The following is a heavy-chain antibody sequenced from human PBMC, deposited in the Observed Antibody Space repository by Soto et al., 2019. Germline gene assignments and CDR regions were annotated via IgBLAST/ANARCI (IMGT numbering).Heavy chain of an antibody. D-gene: IGHD5-12*01. Sequence: QPGWSQRLSCSAAVLTFGTYLICWVLQAPGKGLEWVANIKQDGSEKYYVDSVKGRFTISRDNSKNSLYLQMNSLRAEDTVVYYCAREGFSECYDDHRDLHSFPARRSTDL. CDR1: VLTFGTYL. CDR3: AREGFSECYDDHRDLHSFPARRSTDL. CDR2: IKQDGSEK. V-gene: IGHV3-7*01. J-gene: IGHJ2*01.